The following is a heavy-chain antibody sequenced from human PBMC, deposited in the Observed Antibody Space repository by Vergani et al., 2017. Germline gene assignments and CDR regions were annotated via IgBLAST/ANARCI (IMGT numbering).Heavy chain of an antibody. Sequence: QVQLVESGGGVVQPGRSLRLSCAASGFTFSSYGMHWVRQAPGKGLEWVAVIWYDGSNKYYADSVKGRFTISRDNSKNTLYLQMNSLRAEDTAVYYCARDLGGSYYFMDYWGQGTLVTVSS. J-gene: IGHJ4*02. CDR3: ARDLGGSYYFMDY. CDR2: IWYDGSNK. D-gene: IGHD1-26*01. CDR1: GFTFSSYG. V-gene: IGHV3-33*01.